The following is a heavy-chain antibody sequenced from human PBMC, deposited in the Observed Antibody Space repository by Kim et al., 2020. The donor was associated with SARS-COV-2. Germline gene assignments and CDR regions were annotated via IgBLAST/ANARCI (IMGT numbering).Heavy chain of an antibody. CDR1: GFTFDTYA. J-gene: IGHJ6*02. Sequence: GGSLRLSCVASGFTFDTYAMSWVRQPPGKGLEWVSVISGGAVNKFYADSVRGRFTISRDNSKNTLYVQMNSLRDEDTALYYCAKMVIMDGYNYFYYYAMDVWGHVTTVTVSS. D-gene: IGHD2-21*01. CDR2: ISGGAVNK. V-gene: IGHV3-23*01. CDR3: AKMVIMDGYNYFYYYAMDV.